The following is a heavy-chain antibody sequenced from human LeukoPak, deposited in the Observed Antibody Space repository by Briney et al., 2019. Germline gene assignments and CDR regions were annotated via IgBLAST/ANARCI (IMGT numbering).Heavy chain of an antibody. V-gene: IGHV3-48*01. D-gene: IGHD1-26*01. J-gene: IGHJ4*02. CDR2: ISSSSSAI. Sequence: VQPGGSLRLSCAASGFTFRSYNMNWVRLAPGKGLEWVSYISSSSSAIYYADSVKGRFTISRDNAKNSLYLQMNSLRVEDTAVYFCASGATTRLDYWGQGTLVTVSS. CDR3: ASGATTRLDY. CDR1: GFTFRSYN.